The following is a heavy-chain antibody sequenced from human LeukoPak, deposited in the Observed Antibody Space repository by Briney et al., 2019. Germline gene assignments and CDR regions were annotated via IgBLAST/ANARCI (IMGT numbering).Heavy chain of an antibody. CDR3: ARDLIEGATTH. V-gene: IGHV3-66*01. D-gene: IGHD1-26*01. CDR2: IYTAGRT. Sequence: GGSLRLSCAASGFIVSSNYMSWIRQAPGRGLEWVSVIYTAGRTFYADSVKGRFTISRDNSKNTLYLQMNSLRVEDTAVYYCARDLIEGATTHWGQGTLVTVSS. CDR1: GFIVSSNY. J-gene: IGHJ4*02.